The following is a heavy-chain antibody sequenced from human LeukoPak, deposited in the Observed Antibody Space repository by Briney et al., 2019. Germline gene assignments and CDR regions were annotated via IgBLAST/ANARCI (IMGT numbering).Heavy chain of an antibody. CDR3: ARDYSRDVWGSYRHADY. Sequence: AASVKVSCKASEGTFSSYAISWVRQAPGQGLEWMGGIIPIFGTANYAQKFQGRVTMTTDTSTSTAYMELRSLRSDDTAVYYCARDYSRDVWGSYRHADYWGQGTLVTVSS. D-gene: IGHD3-16*02. V-gene: IGHV1-69*05. CDR1: EGTFSSYA. J-gene: IGHJ4*02. CDR2: IIPIFGTA.